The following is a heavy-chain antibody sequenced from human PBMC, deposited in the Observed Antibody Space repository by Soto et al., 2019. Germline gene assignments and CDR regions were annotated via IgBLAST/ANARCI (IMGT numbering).Heavy chain of an antibody. J-gene: IGHJ1*01. CDR3: DRGVVTAIRKYSQH. D-gene: IGHD2-21*02. Sequence: SETLSLTCTVSGGSISSGGYYWSWIRQHPGKGLEWIGYIYYSGSTYYNPSLKSRATISVDTSKNQFSLKLSSVTAADTAVYYCDRGVVTAIRKYSQHWGQGTLVTVSS. CDR1: GGSISSGGYY. CDR2: IYYSGST. V-gene: IGHV4-30-4*08.